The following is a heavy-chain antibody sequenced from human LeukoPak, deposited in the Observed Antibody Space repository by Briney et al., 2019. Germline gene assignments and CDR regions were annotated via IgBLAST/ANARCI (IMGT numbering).Heavy chain of an antibody. D-gene: IGHD1-26*01. J-gene: IGHJ3*02. CDR1: GGSFSGYY. CDR2: INHSGST. V-gene: IGHV4-34*01. Sequence: SETLSLTCAVYGGSFSGYYWSWNRQPPGKGLGWIGEINHSGSTNYNPSLKSRVTISVDTSKNQFSLKLSSVTAADTAVYYCARDLWERAFDIWGQGTMVTVSS. CDR3: ARDLWERAFDI.